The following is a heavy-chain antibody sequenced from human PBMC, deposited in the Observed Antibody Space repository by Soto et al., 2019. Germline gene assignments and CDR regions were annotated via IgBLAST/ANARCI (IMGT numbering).Heavy chain of an antibody. CDR1: GYTFASYA. V-gene: IGHV1-18*01. J-gene: IGHJ4*02. CDR3: TRYPPPPDY. CDR2: ISAYNGNT. Sequence: QVQLVQSGAEVKKPGASVKVSCKASGYTFASYAISWMRQAPGQGLEWMGWISAYNGNTNYAQKLQGRVTMTTNTSTSTAYMELRSLRADATAVYYCTRYPPPPDYWGQGTLVTVSS.